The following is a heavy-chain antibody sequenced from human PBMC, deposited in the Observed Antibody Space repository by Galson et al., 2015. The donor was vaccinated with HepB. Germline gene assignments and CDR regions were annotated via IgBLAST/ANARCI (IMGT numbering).Heavy chain of an antibody. CDR1: GLTFRDYA. CDR3: AKAPGVVVVPATPHFDN. Sequence: SLRLSCAVSGLTFRDYAMSWVRQAPGAGLEWVSFISGSGGTTSYGDSVKGRFTISRDNSRKTLYLQMDSLRAEDTAVYYCAKAPGVVVVPATPHFDNWGQGTLVTVSS. D-gene: IGHD2-15*01. V-gene: IGHV3-23*01. CDR2: ISGSGGTT. J-gene: IGHJ4*02.